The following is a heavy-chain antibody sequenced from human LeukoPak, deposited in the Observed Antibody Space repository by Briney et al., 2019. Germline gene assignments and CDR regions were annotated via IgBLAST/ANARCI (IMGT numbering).Heavy chain of an antibody. V-gene: IGHV3-15*01. Sequence: PGGSLRLSCAASGFTFNNAWMSWVRQAPGKGLEWVGRIKSKTDGGTTDYAAPVEGRFTISRDDSKSTLYLQMNSLKSEDTAVYYCARVGGSGWHDYWGQGTLVTVSS. CDR3: ARVGGSGWHDY. CDR1: GFTFNNAW. D-gene: IGHD6-19*01. J-gene: IGHJ4*02. CDR2: IKSKTDGGTT.